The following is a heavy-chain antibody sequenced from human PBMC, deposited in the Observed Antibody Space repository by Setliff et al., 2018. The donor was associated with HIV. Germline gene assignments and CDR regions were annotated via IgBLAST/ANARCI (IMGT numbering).Heavy chain of an antibody. CDR1: GGSVTNTKSY. V-gene: IGHV4-39*01. J-gene: IGHJ5*02. D-gene: IGHD6-19*01. CDR3: ARHWRGSGWSNWFDP. CDR2: IYYSGST. Sequence: SETLSLTCTVSGGSVTNTKSYWGWIRQPPGKGLEWIGSIYYSGSTFYNPSLKSRLTISVDTSKNQFSLKLTSVTAADTAVYYCARHWRGSGWSNWFDPWGQGTLVTVSS.